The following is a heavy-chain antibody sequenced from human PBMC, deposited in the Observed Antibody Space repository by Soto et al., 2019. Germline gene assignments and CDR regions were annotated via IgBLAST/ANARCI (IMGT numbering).Heavy chain of an antibody. CDR2: ASHDGRNT. J-gene: IGHJ6*02. CDR3: ARGGYYYYGMDV. CDR1: GFTFSDYA. V-gene: IGHV3-30*03. Sequence: GGSLRLSCAASGFTFSDYAMHWVRQAPGKGLEWVAVASHDGRNTHYADSVKGRFTTSRDNSKNTLYLQMNSLRAEDTAVYYCARGGYYYYGMDVWGQGTTVTVSS.